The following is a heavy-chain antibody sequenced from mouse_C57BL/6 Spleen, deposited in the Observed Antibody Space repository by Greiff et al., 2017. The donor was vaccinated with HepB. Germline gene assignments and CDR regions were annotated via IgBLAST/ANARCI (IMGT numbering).Heavy chain of an antibody. Sequence: QVQLQQSGAELVRPGASVTLSCKASGYTFTDYEMHWVKQTPVHGLEWIGAIDPETGGTAYNQKFKGKAILTADKSSSTAYMELRSLTSEDSAVYYCTRCLTTVVPYYFDYWGQGTTLTVSS. CDR2: IDPETGGT. V-gene: IGHV1-15*01. J-gene: IGHJ2*01. CDR1: GYTFTDYE. CDR3: TRCLTTVVPYYFDY. D-gene: IGHD1-1*01.